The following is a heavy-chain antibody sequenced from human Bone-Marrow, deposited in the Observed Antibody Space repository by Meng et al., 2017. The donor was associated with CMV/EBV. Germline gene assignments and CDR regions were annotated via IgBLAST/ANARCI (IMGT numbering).Heavy chain of an antibody. V-gene: IGHV1-69*10. CDR2: IIPILHKP. Sequence: GGTFSNNAISWVRQAPGQGLEWRGGIIPILHKPNYAQKFQGRVTITADKSTTTVYMELSSLRSEDTAVYYCARPVGGVAATPDWFDPWGQGTLVTVSS. CDR3: ARPVGGVAATPDWFDP. D-gene: IGHD2-15*01. CDR1: GGTFSNNA. J-gene: IGHJ5*02.